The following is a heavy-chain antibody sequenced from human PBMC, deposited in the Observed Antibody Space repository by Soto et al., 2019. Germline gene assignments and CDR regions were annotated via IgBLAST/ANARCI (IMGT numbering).Heavy chain of an antibody. D-gene: IGHD5-12*01. CDR2: MNPNSGNT. V-gene: IGHV1-8*01. Sequence: AASVKVSCKASGYTFTSYDINWVRQATGQGLEWMGWMNPNSGNTGYAQKFQGRVTMTRNTSISTAYMELSSLRSEDTAVYYCARGIFSFVYSGYVDSAFDIWGKGTMVTVAS. J-gene: IGHJ3*02. CDR3: ARGIFSFVYSGYVDSAFDI. CDR1: GYTFTSYD.